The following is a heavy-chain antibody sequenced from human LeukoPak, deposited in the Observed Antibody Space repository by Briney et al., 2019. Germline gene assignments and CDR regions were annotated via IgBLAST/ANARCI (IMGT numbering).Heavy chain of an antibody. J-gene: IGHJ4*02. D-gene: IGHD3-22*01. V-gene: IGHV4-39*01. CDR1: GGSISSSSYY. Sequence: SETLSLTCTVSGGSISSSSYYWGWIRQPPGEGLEWIGSIYYSGSTYYNPSLKSRVTISVDTSKNQFSLKLSSVTAADTAVYYCASLSHYYDSRAIDYWGQGTLVTVSS. CDR3: ASLSHYYDSRAIDY. CDR2: IYYSGST.